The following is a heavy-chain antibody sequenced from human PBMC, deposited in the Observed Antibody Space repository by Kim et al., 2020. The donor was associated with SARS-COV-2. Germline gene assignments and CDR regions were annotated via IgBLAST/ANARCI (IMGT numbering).Heavy chain of an antibody. CDR3: ARGPAATYYYGMDV. V-gene: IGHV4-59*09. Sequence: HPSLKSRVTLSVDTSKNQFSLKLSSVTAADTAVYYCARGPAATYYYGMDVWGQGTTVTVSS. D-gene: IGHD2-2*01. J-gene: IGHJ6*02.